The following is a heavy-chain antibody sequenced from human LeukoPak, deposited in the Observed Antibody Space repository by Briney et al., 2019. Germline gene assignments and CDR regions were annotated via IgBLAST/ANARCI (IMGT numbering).Heavy chain of an antibody. CDR3: ARNYHGSGSYWVPGLDYGMDV. J-gene: IGHJ6*02. Sequence: GGSLRLSCAASGFTVSSNYMSWVRQAPGKGLEWVSVIYSGGSTYYADSVKGRFTISRDNSKNTLYLQMNSLRAEDTAVYYCARNYHGSGSYWVPGLDYGMDVWGQGTTVTVSS. CDR1: GFTVSSNY. CDR2: IYSGGST. D-gene: IGHD3-10*01. V-gene: IGHV3-66*01.